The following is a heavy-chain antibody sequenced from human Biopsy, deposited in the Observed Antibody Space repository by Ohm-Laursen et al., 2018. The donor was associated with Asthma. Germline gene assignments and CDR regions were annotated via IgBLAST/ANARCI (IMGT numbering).Heavy chain of an antibody. J-gene: IGHJ6*02. CDR1: GYTSNSAG. CDR3: ARAVDYSHYYGIDV. D-gene: IGHD3-10*01. V-gene: IGHV1-18*01. Sequence: SEKAACKISGYTSNSAGITSARQAPGQGIEWMGWISVYNGNTKVAQKLQDRVTMITDTSTSTAYMELRSLRSDDTAAYFCARAVDYSHYYGIDVWGQGTSVTVS. CDR2: ISVYNGNT.